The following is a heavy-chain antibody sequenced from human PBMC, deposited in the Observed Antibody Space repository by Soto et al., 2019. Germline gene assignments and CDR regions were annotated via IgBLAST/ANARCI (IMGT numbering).Heavy chain of an antibody. D-gene: IGHD5-12*01. J-gene: IGHJ4*02. CDR2: VSAAAGHT. CDR1: GYTFTSYH. V-gene: IGHV1-3*01. Sequence: GASVKVSCKASGYTFTSYHMHWVRQAPGQSLEWMGYVSAAAGHTKYSQKFQGRVTITGDTSARTAYMEVSSLRSEDTAVYHCARWSGYDYYFDHWGQGTQVTVSS. CDR3: ARWSGYDYYFDH.